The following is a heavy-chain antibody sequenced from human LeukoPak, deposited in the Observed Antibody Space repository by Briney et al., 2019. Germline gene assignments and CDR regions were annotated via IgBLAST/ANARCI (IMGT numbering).Heavy chain of an antibody. J-gene: IGHJ5*02. D-gene: IGHD3-10*01. Sequence: GESLKISCKGSGYSFTSYWIGWVRQMPGKGLEWMGIIYPGDSDTRYSPSFQGQVTISADKSISTAYLQWSSLKASDTAMYYCARSPISGSYYGINNWFDPRGQGTLVTVSS. CDR1: GYSFTSYW. CDR3: ARSPISGSYYGINNWFDP. V-gene: IGHV5-51*01. CDR2: IYPGDSDT.